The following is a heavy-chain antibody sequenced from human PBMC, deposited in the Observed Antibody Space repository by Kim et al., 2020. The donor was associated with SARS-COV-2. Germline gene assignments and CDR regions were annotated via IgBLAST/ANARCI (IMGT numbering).Heavy chain of an antibody. CDR2: IWYDGSIK. J-gene: IGHJ4*02. V-gene: IGHV3-33*08. CDR1: GFTFSYYA. CDR3: ARDMGDYGDSEGVDY. Sequence: GGSLRLSCAVSGFTFSYYAIHWVRQAPGKGLEWVAVIWYDGSIKYYADSVKGRFTISRDNSKNTLYLQMNSLRAEDTAVYYCARDMGDYGDSEGVDYWGQGTLVTVSS. D-gene: IGHD4-17*01.